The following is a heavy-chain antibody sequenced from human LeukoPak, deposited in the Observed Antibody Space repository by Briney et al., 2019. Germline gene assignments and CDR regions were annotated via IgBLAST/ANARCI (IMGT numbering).Heavy chain of an antibody. J-gene: IGHJ6*02. CDR3: ARDSRGRYYYYGMDV. V-gene: IGHV3-30*04. CDR2: ISYGGSNK. CDR1: GFTFSSYA. Sequence: PGRSLRLSCAASGFTFSSYAMHWVRQAPGKGLEWVAVISYGGSNKYYADSVKGRFTISRDNSKNTLYLQMNSLRAEDTAVYYCARDSRGRYYYYGMDVWGQGTTVTVSS. D-gene: IGHD1-26*01.